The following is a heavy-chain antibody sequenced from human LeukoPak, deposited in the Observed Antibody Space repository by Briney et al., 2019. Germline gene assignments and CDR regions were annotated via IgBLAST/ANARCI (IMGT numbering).Heavy chain of an antibody. V-gene: IGHV1-46*01. D-gene: IGHD3-22*01. CDR2: INPSGGST. J-gene: IGHJ3*02. Sequence: VASVKVSCKASGYNFISYYMHWVRQAPGQGLEWMGIINPSGGSTSYAQKFQGRVTMTRDTSTSTVYMELSSLRSEDTAVYYCARDRYYDSSVLDAFDICGQGTMVTVSS. CDR3: ARDRYYDSSVLDAFDI. CDR1: GYNFISYY.